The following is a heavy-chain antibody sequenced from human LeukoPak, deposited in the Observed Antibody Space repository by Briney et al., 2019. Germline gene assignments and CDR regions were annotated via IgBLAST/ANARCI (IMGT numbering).Heavy chain of an antibody. CDR3: ARVGKNGWDFDH. CDR1: GFTFSSYW. V-gene: IGHV3-7*01. J-gene: IGHJ4*02. Sequence: PGGSLRLSCAASGFTFSSYWMSWVRQAPGKGLEWVANINEGGNVKFYVDSVKGRFTISRDNTKISLYLQMYSLRAEDTAVYYCARVGKNGWDFDHWGQGTLVTVSS. CDR2: INEGGNVK. D-gene: IGHD6-19*01.